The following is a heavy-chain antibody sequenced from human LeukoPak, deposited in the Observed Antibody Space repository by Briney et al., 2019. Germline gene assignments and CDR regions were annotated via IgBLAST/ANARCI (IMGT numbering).Heavy chain of an antibody. V-gene: IGHV4-59*11. CDR2: IYYSGST. CDR1: GGSISSHY. D-gene: IGHD3-10*01. J-gene: IGHJ5*02. Sequence: SETLSLTCTVSGGSISSHYWSWIRQPPGKGLEWMGYIYYSGSTNYNPSLKRRVTISVDKSKKKFPLKRRCVTAAERAVYYSGSTNYNPSLKSRVTISVDTSKNQFSLKLSSVTAADTAVYYCARGGTVRYGSGISWFDPWGQGTLVTVSS. CDR3: GSTNYNPSLKSRVTISVDTSKNQFSLKLSSVTAADTAVYYCARGGTVRYGSGISWFDP.